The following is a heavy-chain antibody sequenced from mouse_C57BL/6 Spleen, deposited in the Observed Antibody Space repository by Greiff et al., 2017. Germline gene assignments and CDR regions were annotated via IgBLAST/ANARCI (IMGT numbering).Heavy chain of an antibody. CDR3: AREVYYYGSSYLDY. D-gene: IGHD1-1*01. CDR1: GYTFTSYN. V-gene: IGHV1-12*01. J-gene: IGHJ2*01. Sequence: QVQLKESGAELVRPGASVTMSCKASGYTFTSYNMHWVKQTPRQGLEWIGAIYPGNGDTSYNQKFKGKGTLTVDKTSSTDYMQLSSLTSEDAAVYFCAREVYYYGSSYLDYWGQGTTLTVSS. CDR2: IYPGNGDT.